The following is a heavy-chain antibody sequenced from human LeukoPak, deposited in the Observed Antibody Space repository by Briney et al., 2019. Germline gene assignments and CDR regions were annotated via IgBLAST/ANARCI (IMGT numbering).Heavy chain of an antibody. CDR1: GGSISNYY. CDR2: IYHSGST. J-gene: IGHJ4*02. V-gene: IGHV4-59*12. CDR3: ARVRLTYFDY. Sequence: SETLSLTCTVSGGSISNYYWSWIRQPPGKGLEWIGYIYHSGSTYYNPSLKSRVTISVDRSKNQFSLKLSSVTAADTAVYYCARVRLTYFDYWGQGTLVTVSS.